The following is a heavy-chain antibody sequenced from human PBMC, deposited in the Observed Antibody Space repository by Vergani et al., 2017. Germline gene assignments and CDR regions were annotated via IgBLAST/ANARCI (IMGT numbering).Heavy chain of an antibody. CDR1: GYTFTYRY. CDR3: ATPRLRFSYYYYYGMDV. D-gene: IGHD5-12*01. CDR2: ITPFNGNT. V-gene: IGHV1-45*02. Sequence: QMQLVQSGAEVKKTGSSVKVSCKASGYTFTYRYLHWVRQAPGQALEWMGWITPFNGNTNYAQKFQDRVTITRDRSMSTAYMELSSLRSEDTAMYYCATPRLRFSYYYYYGMDVWGQGTTVTVSS. J-gene: IGHJ6*02.